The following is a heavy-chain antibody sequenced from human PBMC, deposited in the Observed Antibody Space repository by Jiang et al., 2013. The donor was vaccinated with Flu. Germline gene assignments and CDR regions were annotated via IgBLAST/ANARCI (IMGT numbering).Heavy chain of an antibody. CDR2: IYYSGST. J-gene: IGHJ4*02. CDR1: GGSISSSSYY. CDR3: ARTLGGSYRVAYFDY. D-gene: IGHD1-26*01. Sequence: GSGLVKPSETLSLTCTVSGGSISSSSYYWGWIRQPPGKGLEWIGSIYYSGSTYYNPSLKSRVTISVDTSKNQFSLKLSSVTAADTAVYYCARTLGGSYRVAYFDYWGQGTLVTVSS. V-gene: IGHV4-39*01.